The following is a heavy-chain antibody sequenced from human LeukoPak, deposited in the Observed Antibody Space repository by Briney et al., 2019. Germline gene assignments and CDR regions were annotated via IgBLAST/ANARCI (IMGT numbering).Heavy chain of an antibody. D-gene: IGHD3-16*01. CDR3: ASDLGTRYFDY. CDR1: GLTFRSYG. J-gene: IGHJ4*02. Sequence: GGSLRLSCAVSGLTFRSYGKHWVRQAPGKGLEWVAVIWYDGSNKYYVDSVKGRFTISRDNSKKTLYLQMSNLRAEDTAVYYCASDLGTRYFDYWGQGILVTVSS. V-gene: IGHV3-33*01. CDR2: IWYDGSNK.